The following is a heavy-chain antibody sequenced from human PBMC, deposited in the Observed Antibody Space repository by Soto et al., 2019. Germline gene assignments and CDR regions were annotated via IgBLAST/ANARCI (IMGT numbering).Heavy chain of an antibody. CDR2: INSDGSST. CDR1: GFTFSSYL. Sequence: VGSLRLSCASSGFTFSSYLMHLVRQAPGKGLVWVSRINSDGSSTSYADSVKGRFTISRDNAKNTLYLQMNSLRAEDTAVYYCASGDYGVCWGQGTLVTVSS. CDR3: ASGDYGVC. J-gene: IGHJ4*02. V-gene: IGHV3-74*01. D-gene: IGHD4-17*01.